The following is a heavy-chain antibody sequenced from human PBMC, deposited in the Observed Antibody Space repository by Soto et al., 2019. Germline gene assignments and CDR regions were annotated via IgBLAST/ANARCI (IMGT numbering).Heavy chain of an antibody. CDR1: GFTFSSYG. D-gene: IGHD2-21*02. V-gene: IGHV3-33*01. CDR3: ARDTPDPYCGGDCFHYYYYGMDV. J-gene: IGHJ6*02. Sequence: GGSLRLSCAASGFTFSSYGMHWVRQAPGKGLEWVAVIWYDGSNKYYADSVKGRFTISRENSKNTLDLQMNSLRAEDTAVYYCARDTPDPYCGGDCFHYYYYGMDVWGQGTTVTVSS. CDR2: IWYDGSNK.